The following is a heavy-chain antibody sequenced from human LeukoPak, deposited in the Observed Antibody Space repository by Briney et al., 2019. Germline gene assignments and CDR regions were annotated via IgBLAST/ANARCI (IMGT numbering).Heavy chain of an antibody. CDR3: AKEKVPYNWNPFDY. Sequence: GGSLRLSCAASGFTFSHFWMSWVRQAPGKGLEWLAVISYDGSAKYYAGSVKGRFTISRDNSQNTVSLQMNSLRAEDTAVYYCAKEKVPYNWNPFDYWGQGTLVTVSS. D-gene: IGHD1-20*01. V-gene: IGHV3-30*18. J-gene: IGHJ4*02. CDR2: ISYDGSAK. CDR1: GFTFSHFW.